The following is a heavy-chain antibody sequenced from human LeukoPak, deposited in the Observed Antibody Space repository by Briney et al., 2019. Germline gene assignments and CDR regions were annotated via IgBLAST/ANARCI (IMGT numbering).Heavy chain of an antibody. J-gene: IGHJ4*02. CDR2: IVPAFGST. V-gene: IGHV1-2*07. CDR3: ARATHGYFGQLYFDF. Sequence: ASVKVSCKASGYTFTGYYIHWVRQAPGQGLEWMGWIVPAFGSTNYPPKFQDRLTISADESTKTLSMELRSLTSEDTAVYFCARATHGYFGQLYFDFWGPGTRVAVSS. CDR1: GYTFTGYY. D-gene: IGHD5-18*01.